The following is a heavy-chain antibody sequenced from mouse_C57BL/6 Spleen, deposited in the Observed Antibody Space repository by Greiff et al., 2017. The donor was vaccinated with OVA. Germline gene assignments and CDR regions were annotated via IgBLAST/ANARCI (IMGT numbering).Heavy chain of an antibody. CDR1: GYTFTDYY. V-gene: IGHV1-26*01. CDR3: ARGDWADY. D-gene: IGHD4-1*01. CDR2: INPNNGGT. Sequence: VQLQQSGPELVKPGASVKISCKASGYTFTDYYMNWVKQSPGKSLEWIGDINPNNGGTSYNQKFKGKATVTVDKSSSTAYMELRSLTSEDSAVYYCARGDWADYWGQGTTLTVSS. J-gene: IGHJ2*01.